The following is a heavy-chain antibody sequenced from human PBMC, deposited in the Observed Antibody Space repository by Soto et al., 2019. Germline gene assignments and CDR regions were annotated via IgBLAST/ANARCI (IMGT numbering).Heavy chain of an antibody. V-gene: IGHV3-33*01. D-gene: IGHD3-10*01. J-gene: IGHJ3*02. CDR1: GFPFSNYA. CDR3: ARGGRNLLFYKCFDI. Sequence: GGSLRLSCAASGFPFSNYAMHGARQAPGKGLEWVAVIWFDGSKKYYGDSVKGRFTISRDNSKNTLYLQMNSLRAEDTAVYYCARGGRNLLFYKCFDIWGQGTMVTVSS. CDR2: IWFDGSKK.